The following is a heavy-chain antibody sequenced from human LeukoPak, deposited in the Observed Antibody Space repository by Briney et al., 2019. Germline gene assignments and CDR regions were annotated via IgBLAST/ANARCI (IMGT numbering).Heavy chain of an antibody. J-gene: IGHJ4*02. V-gene: IGHV3-7*01. D-gene: IGHD3-22*01. CDR1: GFTFSSYW. Sequence: PGGSLRLSCAASGFTFSSYWMSWVRQAPGKGLEWVANIKQDGSGKYYVDSVKGRFTISRDNAKNSLYLQMNSLRAEDTAVYYCARDHQSHYYDSSGYYSTPFDYWGQGTLVTVSS. CDR2: IKQDGSGK. CDR3: ARDHQSHYYDSSGYYSTPFDY.